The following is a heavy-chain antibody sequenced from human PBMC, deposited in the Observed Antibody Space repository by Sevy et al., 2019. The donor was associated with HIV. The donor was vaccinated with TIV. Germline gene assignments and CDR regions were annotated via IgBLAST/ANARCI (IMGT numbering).Heavy chain of an antibody. CDR1: GFSLTTSGVG. CDR3: SHRAIGDFDSGSGYFDY. Sequence: SGPTLVNPTQTLTLTCTFSGFSLTTSGVGVGWIRQPPGKALEWLVFIYWDDDKRYSPSLRSRLTIANDTSKNQVVLTMTNMDPVDTATESCSHRAIGDFDSGSGYFDYWGQGALVTVSS. V-gene: IGHV2-5*02. J-gene: IGHJ4*02. CDR2: IYWDDDK. D-gene: IGHD3-9*01.